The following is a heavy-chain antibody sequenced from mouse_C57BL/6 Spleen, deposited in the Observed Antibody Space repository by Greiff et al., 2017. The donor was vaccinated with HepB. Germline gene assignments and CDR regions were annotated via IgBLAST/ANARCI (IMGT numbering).Heavy chain of an antibody. V-gene: IGHV7-3*01. D-gene: IGHD2-3*01. CDR2: IRNKANGYTT. CDR1: GFTFTDYY. CDR3: ARLRSYDGYPFDY. Sequence: EVQVVESGGGLVQPGGSLSLSCAASGFTFTDYYMSWVRQPPGKALEWLGFIRNKANGYTTEYSASVKGRFTISRDNSQSILYLQMNALRAEDSATYYCARLRSYDGYPFDYWGQGTTLTVSS. J-gene: IGHJ2*01.